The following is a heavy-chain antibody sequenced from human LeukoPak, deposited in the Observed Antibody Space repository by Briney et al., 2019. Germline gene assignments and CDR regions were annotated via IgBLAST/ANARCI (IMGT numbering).Heavy chain of an antibody. CDR2: ISSSGGST. Sequence: GGSLRVSCAASGFTFSDCAMHWVRQAPGKGPEYVSSISSSGGSTYYANSVKGRFTISRDNSRNTLDLQMGSLRAEDMAVYYCARSPGPDPAWSYFDYCGQGTLVTVSS. J-gene: IGHJ4*02. V-gene: IGHV3-64*01. CDR3: ARSPGPDPAWSYFDY. CDR1: GFTFSDCA. D-gene: IGHD3-3*01.